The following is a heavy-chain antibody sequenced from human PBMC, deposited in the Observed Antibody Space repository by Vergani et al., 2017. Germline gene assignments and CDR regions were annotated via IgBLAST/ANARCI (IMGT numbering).Heavy chain of an antibody. J-gene: IGHJ6*02. CDR1: RYTFTNYP. D-gene: IGHD6-19*01. CDR3: ARGRQWRLTEYLYGMDF. CDR2: INTNSGNP. V-gene: IGHV7-4-1*02. Sequence: QVQLLQSGSELKKPGASVRISCEASRYTFTNYPLIWVRQAPGQGVEFMGWINTNSGNPTYAPGFTGRFVFSLDTSVSTAYLQISGLKAEDSAVYYCARGRQWRLTEYLYGMDFWGQGTTVTVSS.